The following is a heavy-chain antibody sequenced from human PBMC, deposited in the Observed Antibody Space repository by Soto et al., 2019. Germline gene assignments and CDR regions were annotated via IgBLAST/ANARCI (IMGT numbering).Heavy chain of an antibody. CDR3: ARVRVITFGAKRSGHFDY. D-gene: IGHD3-16*01. CDR1: GGSISSYY. V-gene: IGHV4-59*01. J-gene: IGHJ4*02. Sequence: SETLSLTCTVSGGSISSYYWSWIRQPPGKGLEWIGYIYYSGSTNYNPSLKSRVTISVDTSKNQFSLKLSSVTAADTAVYYCARVRVITFGAKRSGHFDYWGQGTLVTVSS. CDR2: IYYSGST.